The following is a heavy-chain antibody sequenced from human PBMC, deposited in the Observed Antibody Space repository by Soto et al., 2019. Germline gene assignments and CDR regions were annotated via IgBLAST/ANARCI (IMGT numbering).Heavy chain of an antibody. Sequence: EVQLLESGGGLVQPGGSLRLSCAASGFTFSSYAMSWVRQAPGKGLEWVSAISGSGGSTYYADSVKGRFTISRDNSKIPLYLKMNSLRAEDTAVYYCAKCFCSGGSCYSMLFAFHLWGQGTMVTVSS. CDR3: AKCFCSGGSCYSMLFAFHL. J-gene: IGHJ3*01. CDR2: ISGSGGST. D-gene: IGHD2-15*01. V-gene: IGHV3-23*01. CDR1: GFTFSSYA.